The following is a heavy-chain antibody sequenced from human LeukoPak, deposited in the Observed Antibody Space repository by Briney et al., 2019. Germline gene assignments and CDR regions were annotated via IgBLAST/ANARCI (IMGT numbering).Heavy chain of an antibody. CDR3: ATYSGPDKWDASDM. V-gene: IGHV3-7*01. J-gene: IGHJ3*02. D-gene: IGHD1-26*01. CDR2: IRVDGSTE. CDR1: GFSFRSYA. Sequence: GGSLRLSCAASGFSFRSYAMSWVRQAPGKGLEWVATIRVDGSTEYPVDSMKGRFTISRDNAKNSLHLQMNSLRAEDTAVYYCATYSGPDKWDASDMWGQGTLVTVSS.